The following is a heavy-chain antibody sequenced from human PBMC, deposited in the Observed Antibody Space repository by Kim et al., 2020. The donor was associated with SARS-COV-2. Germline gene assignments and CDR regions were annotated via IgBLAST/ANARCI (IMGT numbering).Heavy chain of an antibody. CDR2: ISSSGSTI. D-gene: IGHD6-13*01. Sequence: GGSLRLSCAASGFTFSSYEMNWVRQAPGKGLEWVSYISSSGSTIYYADSVKGRFTISRDNAKNSLYLQMNSLRAEDTAVYYCARDQAAAGLFYYYYGMDVWGQGTTVTVSS. CDR3: ARDQAAAGLFYYYYGMDV. V-gene: IGHV3-48*03. CDR1: GFTFSSYE. J-gene: IGHJ6*02.